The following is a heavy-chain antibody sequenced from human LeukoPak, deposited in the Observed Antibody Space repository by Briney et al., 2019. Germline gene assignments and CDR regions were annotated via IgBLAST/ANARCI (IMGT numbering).Heavy chain of an antibody. Sequence: GGSLRNSCVASGFTLASYGMNSVRQAPGKGLEWVANIKQDGSEFYYVDAVKGRFTISRDNAKNSLYLQMNRLRADDTAVYYCASARGYSYNPLFDYWGQGTLVTVSS. CDR2: IKQDGSEF. J-gene: IGHJ4*02. D-gene: IGHD5-12*01. V-gene: IGHV3-7*02. CDR1: GFTLASYG. CDR3: ASARGYSYNPLFDY.